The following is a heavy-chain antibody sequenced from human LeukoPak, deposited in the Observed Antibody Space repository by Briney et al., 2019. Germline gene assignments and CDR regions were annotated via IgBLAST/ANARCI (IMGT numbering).Heavy chain of an antibody. V-gene: IGHV3-30*18. Sequence: PGGSLRLSCAASGFTFSSYGMHWVRQAPGKGLEWVAVISYDGSNKYYADSVKGRFTISRDNSKNTLYLQMNSLRAEDTAVYYCAKLATAPPGIDYWGQGTLVTVSS. CDR3: AKLATAPPGIDY. D-gene: IGHD6-13*01. J-gene: IGHJ4*02. CDR1: GFTFSSYG. CDR2: ISYDGSNK.